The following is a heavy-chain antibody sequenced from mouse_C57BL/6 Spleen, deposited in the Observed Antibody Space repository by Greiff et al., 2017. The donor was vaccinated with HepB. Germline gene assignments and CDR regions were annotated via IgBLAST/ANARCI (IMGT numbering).Heavy chain of an antibody. CDR3: ARQEGLGAMDY. CDR2: ISSGGSYT. CDR1: GFTFSSYG. V-gene: IGHV5-6*01. J-gene: IGHJ4*01. D-gene: IGHD3-3*01. Sequence: EVQVVESGGDLVKPGGSLKLTCAASGFTFSSYGMSWVRQTPDKRLEWVATISSGGSYTYYPDSVKGRFTISRDNAKNTLYLQMSSLKSEDTAMYYCARQEGLGAMDYWGQGTSVTVSS.